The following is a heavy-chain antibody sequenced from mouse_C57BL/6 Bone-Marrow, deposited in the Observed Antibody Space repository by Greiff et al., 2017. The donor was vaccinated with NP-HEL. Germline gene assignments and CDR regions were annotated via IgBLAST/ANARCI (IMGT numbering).Heavy chain of an antibody. CDR3: ARPLDYYGSSYWYFDV. V-gene: IGHV1-82*01. D-gene: IGHD1-1*01. Sequence: QVQLKESGPELVKPGASVKISCKASGYAFSSSWMNWVKQRPGKGLEWIGRIYPGDGDTNYNGKFKGKATLTADKSSSTAYMQLSSLTSEDSAVYFCARPLDYYGSSYWYFDVWGTGTTVTVSS. J-gene: IGHJ1*03. CDR2: IYPGDGDT. CDR1: GYAFSSSW.